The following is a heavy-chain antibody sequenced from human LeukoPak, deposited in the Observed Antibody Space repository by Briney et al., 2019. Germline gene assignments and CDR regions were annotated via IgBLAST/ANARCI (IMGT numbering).Heavy chain of an antibody. CDR1: GGSFSGYY. Sequence: SETLSLTCAVYGGSFSGYYWSWIRRPPGKGLEWIGEINHSGSTNYNPSLKSRVTISVDTSKNQFSLKLSSVTAADTAVYYCASLLIYCSSTSCIKQWFDPWGQGTLVTVSS. CDR3: ASLLIYCSSTSCIKQWFDP. V-gene: IGHV4-34*01. CDR2: INHSGST. J-gene: IGHJ5*02. D-gene: IGHD2-2*01.